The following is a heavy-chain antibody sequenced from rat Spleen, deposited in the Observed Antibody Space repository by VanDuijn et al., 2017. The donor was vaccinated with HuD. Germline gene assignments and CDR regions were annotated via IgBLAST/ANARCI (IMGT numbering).Heavy chain of an antibody. CDR1: GLSFSNYD. V-gene: IGHV5-7*01. Sequence: EVQLVESGEGLVQPGRSLKLSCAASGLSFSNYDMAWVRQAPTKGLEWVASISYDGSSTYYRDSVKGRFPNSRDNAKSTLYLQMDSLRSEDTATYYCARHGLGYGSFDYWGQGVMVTVSS. CDR3: ARHGLGYGSFDY. J-gene: IGHJ2*01. CDR2: ISYDGSST. D-gene: IGHD1-11*01.